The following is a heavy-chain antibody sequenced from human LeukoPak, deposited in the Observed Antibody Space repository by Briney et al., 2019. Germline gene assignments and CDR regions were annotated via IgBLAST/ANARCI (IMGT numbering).Heavy chain of an antibody. CDR1: GGSISSYY. CDR2: IYYSGST. CDR3: ARAAAAGTDY. J-gene: IGHJ4*02. V-gene: IGHV4-59*01. Sequence: SETLSLTCTVPGGSISSYYWSWIRQPPGKGLEWIGYIYYSGSTNYNPSLKSRVTISVDTSKNQFSLKLSSVTAADTAVYYCARAAAAGTDYWGQGTLVTVSS. D-gene: IGHD6-13*01.